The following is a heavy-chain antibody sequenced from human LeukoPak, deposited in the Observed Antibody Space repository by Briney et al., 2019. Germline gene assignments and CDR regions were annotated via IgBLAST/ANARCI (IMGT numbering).Heavy chain of an antibody. CDR1: GFTFRISA. CDR3: ARGGIDSSVFSD. V-gene: IGHV3-23*01. CDR2: ISSGGSNT. Sequence: RGSLKLSCAASGFTFRISAMSWVGQAPGQGLKWVSRISSGGSNTYYADAVKGRFTISRDNSRNTLYLQMNSLRADDTAVYHCARGGIDSSVFSDWGQGTLVTPSS. D-gene: IGHD3-22*01. J-gene: IGHJ4*02.